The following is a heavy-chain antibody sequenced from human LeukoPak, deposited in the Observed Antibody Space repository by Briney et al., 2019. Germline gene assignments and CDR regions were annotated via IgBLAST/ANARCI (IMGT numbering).Heavy chain of an antibody. CDR2: INHSGST. V-gene: IGHV4-34*01. Sequence: PSETLSLACAVYGGSFSGYYWSWIRQPPGKGLEWIGEINHSGSTNYNPSLKSRVTISVDTSKNQFSLKLSSVTAADTAVYYCARQTASYDYVWGSYRKQTYFDYWGQGTLVTVSS. CDR3: ARQTASYDYVWGSYRKQTYFDY. CDR1: GGSFSGYY. D-gene: IGHD3-16*02. J-gene: IGHJ4*02.